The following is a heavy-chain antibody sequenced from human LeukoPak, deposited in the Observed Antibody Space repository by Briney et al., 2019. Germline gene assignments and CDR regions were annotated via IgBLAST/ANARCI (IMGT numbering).Heavy chain of an antibody. CDR3: ARFQGIVVVPAAILGWFDP. CDR2: IYYSGST. CDR1: GGSISSSSYY. V-gene: IGHV4-39*01. J-gene: IGHJ5*02. D-gene: IGHD2-2*02. Sequence: SETLSLTCTVSGGSISSSSYYWGWIRQPPGKGLEWIGSIYYSGSTYYNPSLKSRVTISVDTSKNQLSLKLSSVTAADTAVYYCARFQGIVVVPAAILGWFDPWGQGTLVTVSS.